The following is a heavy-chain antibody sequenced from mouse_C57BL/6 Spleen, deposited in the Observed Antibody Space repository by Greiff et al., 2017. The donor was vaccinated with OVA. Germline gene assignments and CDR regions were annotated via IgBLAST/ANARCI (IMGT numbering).Heavy chain of an antibody. V-gene: IGHV5-4*01. D-gene: IGHD4-1*01. CDR2: ISDGGSYT. CDR3: ARDRELVYYFDY. Sequence: EVQLQQSGGGLVKPGGSLKLSCAASGFTFSSYAMSWVRQTPEKRLEWVATISDGGSYTYYPDNVKGRFTISRDNAKNNLYLQMSQLKSEDTAMYYCARDRELVYYFDYWGQGTTLTVSS. J-gene: IGHJ2*01. CDR1: GFTFSSYA.